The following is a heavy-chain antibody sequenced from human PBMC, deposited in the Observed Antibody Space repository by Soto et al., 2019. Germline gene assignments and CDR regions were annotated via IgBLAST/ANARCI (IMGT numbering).Heavy chain of an antibody. V-gene: IGHV5-10-1*01. Sequence: GESLKISCNGSGYSFTSYWISRVRQMPGKGLEWMGRIDPSDSYTNYSPSFQGHVTISADKSISTAYLQWSSLKASDTAMYYCARHPVSSIAARYYYYGMDVWGQGTTVTVSS. J-gene: IGHJ6*02. CDR3: ARHPVSSIAARYYYYGMDV. D-gene: IGHD6-6*01. CDR2: IDPSDSYT. CDR1: GYSFTSYW.